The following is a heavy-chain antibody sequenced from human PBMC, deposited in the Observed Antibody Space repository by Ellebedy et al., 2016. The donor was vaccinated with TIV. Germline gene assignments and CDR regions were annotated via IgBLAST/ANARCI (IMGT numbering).Heavy chain of an antibody. J-gene: IGHJ4*02. D-gene: IGHD6-13*01. Sequence: GGSLRLSXAASGFTFSSYSMNWVRQAPGKGLEWVSSISSSSSYIYYADSVKGRFTISRDTSKNTVYLQMNSLRVEDTAVYYCAKRADSTSWTVDYWGQGTLVTVSS. CDR3: AKRADSTSWTVDY. V-gene: IGHV3-21*01. CDR1: GFTFSSYS. CDR2: ISSSSSYI.